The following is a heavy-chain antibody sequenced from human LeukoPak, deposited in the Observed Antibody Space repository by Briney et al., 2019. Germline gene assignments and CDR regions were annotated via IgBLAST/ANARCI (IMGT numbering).Heavy chain of an antibody. CDR2: IYYSGST. V-gene: IGHV4-59*01. CDR1: GGSISSYY. Sequence: NASETLSLTCTVSGGSISSYYWSGIRQPPGKGLEWIGYIYYSGSTNYNPSLKSRVTISVDTSKNQFSLKLSSVTAADTAVYYCARAATVTTVVYWGQGALVTVSS. CDR3: ARAATVTTVVY. J-gene: IGHJ4*02. D-gene: IGHD4-17*01.